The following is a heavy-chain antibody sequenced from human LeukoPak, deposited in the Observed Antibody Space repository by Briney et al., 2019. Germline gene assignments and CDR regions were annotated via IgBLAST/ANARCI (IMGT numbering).Heavy chain of an antibody. CDR3: ARVYYYDSSGYYFDYFDY. CDR1: GYTFTSYY. V-gene: IGHV1-2*02. CDR2: INPNSGGT. D-gene: IGHD3-22*01. J-gene: IGHJ4*02. Sequence: GASVKVSCKASGYTFTSYYMHWVRQAPGQGLEWMGWINPNSGGTNYAQKFQGRVTMTRDTSISTAYMELSRLRSDDTAVYYCARVYYYDSSGYYFDYFDYWGQGTLVTVSS.